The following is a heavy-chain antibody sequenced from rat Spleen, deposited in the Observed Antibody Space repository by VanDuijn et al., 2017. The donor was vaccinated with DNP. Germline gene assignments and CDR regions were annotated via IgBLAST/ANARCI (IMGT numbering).Heavy chain of an antibody. CDR1: GFTFSNYD. V-gene: IGHV5-7*01. D-gene: IGHD1-10*01. CDR2: IRYDGSST. CDR3: TITAYNNYFDY. Sequence: EVQLVESGGGLVQPGRSMKLSCAASGFTFSNYDMAWVRQAPKKGLEWVATIRYDGSSTYYRDSVKGRFTISRDNAKSTLYLQMDSLRSEDTATYYCTITAYNNYFDYWGQGVMVTVSS. J-gene: IGHJ2*01.